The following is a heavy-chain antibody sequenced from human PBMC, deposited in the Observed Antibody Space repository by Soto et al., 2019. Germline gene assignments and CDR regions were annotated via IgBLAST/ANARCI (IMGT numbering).Heavy chain of an antibody. CDR3: ARGRDGGGAS. V-gene: IGHV4-34*02. D-gene: IGHD4-17*01. J-gene: IGHJ5*02. Sequence: QVQLQQWGAGLLKPSETLSLTCGVYGGSFSGNYWCWIRQPPGEGLEWIGEIDPSGRTTYSPSLKSRAPISADTSKNQFSLNLSSVIAADTAVYYCARGRDGGGASWGQGTLVTVSS. CDR2: IDPSGRT. CDR1: GGSFSGNY.